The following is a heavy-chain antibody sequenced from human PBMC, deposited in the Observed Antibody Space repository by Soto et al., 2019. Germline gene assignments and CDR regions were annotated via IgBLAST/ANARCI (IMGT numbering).Heavy chain of an antibody. Sequence: SETLSLTCTVSGGSISSGGYFWSWVRQPPGKGLEWIGYIYYSGNIYYNPSLRSRVTISVDTSKNQFSLKMSSVTAADTAVYSCASGWVQHHYFDSWGQGTLVTVSS. D-gene: IGHD1-1*01. CDR1: GGSISSGGYF. J-gene: IGHJ4*02. V-gene: IGHV4-31*03. CDR3: ASGWVQHHYFDS. CDR2: IYYSGNI.